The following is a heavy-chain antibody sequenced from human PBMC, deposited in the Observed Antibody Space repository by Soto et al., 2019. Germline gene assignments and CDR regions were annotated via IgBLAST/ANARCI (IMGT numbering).Heavy chain of an antibody. CDR1: GFTVRANY. Sequence: EVQLVESGGGLIQPGGSLRLSCAVSGFTVRANYMSWVRQAPGKGLEWVSVIYSGDTTYYADSVKGRFIISRDISKNILYLQMNILRAEDTAVYSCHGYGYWGQGTLVTVSS. J-gene: IGHJ4*02. CDR2: IYSGDTT. V-gene: IGHV3-53*01. CDR3: HGYGY. D-gene: IGHD5-18*01.